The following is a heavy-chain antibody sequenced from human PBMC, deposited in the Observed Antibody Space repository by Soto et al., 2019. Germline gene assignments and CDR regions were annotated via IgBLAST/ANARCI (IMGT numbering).Heavy chain of an antibody. CDR3: ARYKCSSTSCYAEGYYYYMDV. J-gene: IGHJ6*03. D-gene: IGHD2-2*01. V-gene: IGHV3-11*01. Sequence: SLTLYCAVCGFSICRYSMSWLRKAPGKGLEWVSYISSSGSTIYYADSVKGRFTISRDNAKNSLYLQMNSLRAEDTAVYYCARYKCSSTSCYAEGYYYYMDVWGQGTTVTVSS. CDR1: GFSICRYS. CDR2: ISSSGSTI.